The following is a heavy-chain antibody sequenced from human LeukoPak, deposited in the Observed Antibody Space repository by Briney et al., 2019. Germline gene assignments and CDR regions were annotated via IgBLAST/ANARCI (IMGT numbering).Heavy chain of an antibody. V-gene: IGHV3-7*03. D-gene: IGHD3-16*01. J-gene: IGHJ4*02. CDR2: IKQDGNEK. CDR1: GFTFSRYW. CDR3: ARDLYATWHQYYFDY. Sequence: GGSLRLSCAASGFTFSRYWMNWVRQAPGQGLEWVANIKQDGNEKYYVDSVKGRFTISRDNAKNSLYLQMNSLRAEDTAVYYCARDLYATWHQYYFDYWGQGTLVTVSS.